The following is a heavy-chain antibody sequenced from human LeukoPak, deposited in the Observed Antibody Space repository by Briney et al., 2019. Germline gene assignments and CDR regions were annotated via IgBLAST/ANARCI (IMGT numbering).Heavy chain of an antibody. V-gene: IGHV3-33*01. CDR3: ARDSPLTYDILTGYGMDV. Sequence: GGSLRLSCAAAGFTFSDYGIHWVRQAPGKGLEWGALIWFDGSDESYAASVKGRFTISRDNSKNTRYLQMNSLRAEDTAVYYCARDSPLTYDILTGYGMDVWGQGTTVTVSS. CDR2: IWFDGSDE. CDR1: GFTFSDYG. D-gene: IGHD3-9*01. J-gene: IGHJ6*02.